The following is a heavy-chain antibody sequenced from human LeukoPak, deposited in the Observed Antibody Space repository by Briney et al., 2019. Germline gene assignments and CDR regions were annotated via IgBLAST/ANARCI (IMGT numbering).Heavy chain of an antibody. CDR2: IYYSGST. V-gene: IGHV4-39*07. Sequence: PSGALSLTCPVSGGSISSSSYDWGWIRQPPGKGLEWIGSIYYSGSTYYNPSLKSRVTISVDTSKNQFSLKLSSVTAADTAVYYCARDSKQMATINYWGQGTLVTVSS. J-gene: IGHJ4*02. D-gene: IGHD5-24*01. CDR1: GGSISSSSYD. CDR3: ARDSKQMATINY.